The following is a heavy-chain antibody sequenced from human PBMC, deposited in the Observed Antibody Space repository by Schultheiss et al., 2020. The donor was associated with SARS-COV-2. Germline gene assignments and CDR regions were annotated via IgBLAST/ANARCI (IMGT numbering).Heavy chain of an antibody. J-gene: IGHJ5*02. V-gene: IGHV3-23*01. CDR2: INGSATNT. CDR3: ARDKTLYSSSWFFVSVAGGGASWFDP. D-gene: IGHD6-13*01. Sequence: GSLRLSCAASGFTFSSYAMSWVRQAPGKGLEWVSAINGSATNTYYADSVRGRFTISRDNSKNTVYLQMNSLRAEDTAVYYCARDKTLYSSSWFFVSVAGGGASWFDPWGQGTLVTVSS. CDR1: GFTFSSYA.